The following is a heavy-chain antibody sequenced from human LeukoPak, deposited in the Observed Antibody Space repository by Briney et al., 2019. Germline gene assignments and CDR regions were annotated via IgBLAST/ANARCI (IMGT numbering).Heavy chain of an antibody. J-gene: IGHJ3*02. CDR1: GGSISSGGYY. CDR2: IYHSGST. D-gene: IGHD6-13*01. V-gene: IGHV4-30-2*01. Sequence: KTSQTLSLTCTVSGGSISSGGYYWSWIRQPPGKGLEWIGYIYHSGSTYYNPSLKSRVTISVDRSKNQFSLKLSSVTAADTAVYYCARHHAYSSSGGGLSAFDIWGQGTMVTVSS. CDR3: ARHHAYSSSGGGLSAFDI.